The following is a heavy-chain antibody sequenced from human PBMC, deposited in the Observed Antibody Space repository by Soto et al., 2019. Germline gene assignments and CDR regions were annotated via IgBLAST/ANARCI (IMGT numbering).Heavy chain of an antibody. Sequence: ASVKVSCKASGYTFTSYGISWVRQAPGQGLEWMGWISAYNGNTNYAQKLQGRVTMTTDTSTSTAYMELRSLRSDDTAVYYCARDRAGVVVVAATAVGFDYWGQGTLVTVSS. CDR2: ISAYNGNT. V-gene: IGHV1-18*04. J-gene: IGHJ4*02. CDR3: ARDRAGVVVVAATAVGFDY. D-gene: IGHD2-15*01. CDR1: GYTFTSYG.